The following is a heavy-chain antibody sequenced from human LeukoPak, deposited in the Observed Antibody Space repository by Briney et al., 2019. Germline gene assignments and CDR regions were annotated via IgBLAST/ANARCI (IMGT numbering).Heavy chain of an antibody. CDR1: GFTFSSYA. CDR3: AKSGLNRFDY. D-gene: IGHD2-15*01. CDR2: FSGSGGNT. V-gene: IGHV3-23*01. J-gene: IGHJ4*02. Sequence: GRSLRLSCAASGFTFSSYAMSWVRQAPGKGLELVSTFSGSGGNTYPADSVKARFKISRDNSKNTLYLQMNSLRAENTAVYYCAKSGLNRFDYWGQGTLVTVSS.